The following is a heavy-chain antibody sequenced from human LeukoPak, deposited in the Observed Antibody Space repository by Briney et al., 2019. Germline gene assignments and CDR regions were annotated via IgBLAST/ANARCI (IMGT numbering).Heavy chain of an antibody. J-gene: IGHJ4*02. CDR2: IDLSGSTL. V-gene: IGHV3-48*04. CDR1: GFTFSSYT. D-gene: IGHD6-19*01. CDR3: AKDSAISSGWYIDY. Sequence: PGGSLRLSCVASGFTFSSYTMNWVRQAPGKGLEWVSYIDLSGSTLYYVDSVKGRFTISRDNAKNSLYLQMNSLRAEDTAVYYCAKDSAISSGWYIDYWGQGTLVTVSS.